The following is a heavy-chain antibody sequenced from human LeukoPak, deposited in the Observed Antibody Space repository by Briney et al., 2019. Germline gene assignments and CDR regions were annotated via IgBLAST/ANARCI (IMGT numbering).Heavy chain of an antibody. CDR3: AADNPLSVLRFYH. CDR2: IVVGSGNT. V-gene: IGHV1-58*02. J-gene: IGHJ4*02. CDR1: GFTFTSSA. D-gene: IGHD3-3*01. Sequence: GTSVKVSCKASGFTFTSSAMQWVRQARGQRREWIGWIVVGSGNTNYAQKFQERVTITRDMSTSTAYMELSSLSSEDTAVYFCAADNPLSVLRFYHWGQGTLVTVSS.